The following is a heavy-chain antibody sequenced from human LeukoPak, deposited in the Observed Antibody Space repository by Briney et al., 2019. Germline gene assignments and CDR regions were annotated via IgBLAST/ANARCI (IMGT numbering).Heavy chain of an antibody. D-gene: IGHD2-2*02. CDR1: GFTFSSYS. CDR2: ISSSSSYI. Sequence: GGSLRLSCAASGFTFSSYSMNWVRQAPGKGLEWVSSISSSSSYIYYADSVKGRFTISRDNAKNSLYLQMNSLRAEDTAVYYCARIYCSSTSCYKGWFDPWGQGTLVTVSS. CDR3: ARIYCSSTSCYKGWFDP. V-gene: IGHV3-21*01. J-gene: IGHJ5*02.